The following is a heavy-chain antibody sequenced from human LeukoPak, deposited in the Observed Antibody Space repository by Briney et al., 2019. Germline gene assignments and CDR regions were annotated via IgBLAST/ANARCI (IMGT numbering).Heavy chain of an antibody. CDR3: ARDRRALSGSDYNVNWYFDL. J-gene: IGHJ2*01. CDR2: TSGST. D-gene: IGHD3-10*01. V-gene: IGHV4-4*07. Sequence: TSGSTTYNPSLNSRVTMSVDVSKNQFSLSLHSVTAADTAVHYCARDRRALSGSDYNVNWYFDLWGRGTLVTVSS.